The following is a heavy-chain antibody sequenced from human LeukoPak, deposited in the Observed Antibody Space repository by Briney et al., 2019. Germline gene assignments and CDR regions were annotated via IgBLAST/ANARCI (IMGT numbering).Heavy chain of an antibody. CDR2: ISSSSSYI. D-gene: IGHD3-10*01. Sequence: GGSLRLSCAASGFTVSSNYMSWVRQAPGKGLEWVSSISSSSSYIYYADSVKGRFTISRDNAKNSLYLQMNSLRAEDTAVYYCARDIGSGSYQFDYWGQGTLVTVSS. CDR3: ARDIGSGSYQFDY. J-gene: IGHJ4*02. V-gene: IGHV3-21*01. CDR1: GFTVSSNY.